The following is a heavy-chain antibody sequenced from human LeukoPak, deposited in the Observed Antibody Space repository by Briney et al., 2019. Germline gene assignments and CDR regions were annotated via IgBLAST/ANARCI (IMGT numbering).Heavy chain of an antibody. Sequence: TGGSLRLSCAASGFTFSDSTMHWVRQASGKGLEWVGRIRSKANNYATAYAASVEGRFTISRDDSKNTTYLQMNSLITEDTAVYYCTSPNWQWGQGTLVTVSS. J-gene: IGHJ4*02. V-gene: IGHV3-73*01. CDR2: IRSKANNYAT. CDR3: TSPNWQ. CDR1: GFTFSDST.